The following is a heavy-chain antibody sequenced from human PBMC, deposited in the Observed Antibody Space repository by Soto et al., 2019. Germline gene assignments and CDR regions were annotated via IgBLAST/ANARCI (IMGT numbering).Heavy chain of an antibody. D-gene: IGHD5-12*01. CDR1: SDSISSYY. CDR3: ARSVDDPLDNLDY. Sequence: QVQLQESGPGLVRPSETLSLPCTVSSDSISSYYWIWIRQSPGKGLGWIGYTDYRGNTNYNPSPTSRVTISGDTSKNQFSLRLSSVTAADTAVYYCARSVDDPLDNLDYWGQGTLVTVSS. CDR2: TDYRGNT. J-gene: IGHJ4*02. V-gene: IGHV4-59*08.